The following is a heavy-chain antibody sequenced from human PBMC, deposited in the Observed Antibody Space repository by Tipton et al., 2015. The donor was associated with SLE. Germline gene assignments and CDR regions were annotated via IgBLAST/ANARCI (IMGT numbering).Heavy chain of an antibody. V-gene: IGHV3-21*01. CDR3: ARDAPHYYDSSGYYTY. J-gene: IGHJ4*02. D-gene: IGHD3-22*01. CDR1: GFTFSSYS. Sequence: SLRLSCAASGFTFSSYSMNCVRQAPGKGLEWVSSISSSSSYIYYADSVKGRFTISRDNSKNTLYLQMNSLRAEDTAVYYCARDAPHYYDSSGYYTYWGQGTLVTVSS. CDR2: ISSSSSYI.